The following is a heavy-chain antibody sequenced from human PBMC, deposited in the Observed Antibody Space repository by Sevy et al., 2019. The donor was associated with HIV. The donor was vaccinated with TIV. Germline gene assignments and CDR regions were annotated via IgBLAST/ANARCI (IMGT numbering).Heavy chain of an antibody. V-gene: IGHV7-4-1*02. CDR1: GYTFTTYA. CDR3: ARDPTQIVVVPAALRDYYYYAIDV. J-gene: IGHJ6*02. D-gene: IGHD2-2*01. CDR2: INTNTGNP. Sequence: ASLKVSCKASGYTFTTYAINWVRQAPGQGLEWMGWINTNTGNPTYAQGFTGRFVFSLDTSVSTAYLQISSLKTEETAVYFCARDPTQIVVVPAALRDYYYYAIDVWGQGTTVTVSS.